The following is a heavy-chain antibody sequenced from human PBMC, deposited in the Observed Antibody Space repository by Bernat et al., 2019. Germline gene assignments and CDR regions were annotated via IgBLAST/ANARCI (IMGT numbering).Heavy chain of an antibody. D-gene: IGHD6-13*01. CDR3: AKGEGSWYYYYYGMDV. V-gene: IGHV3-30*18. CDR2: ISYDGSNK. J-gene: IGHJ6*02. Sequence: QVQLVESGGGVVQPGRSLRLSCAASGFTFSSYGMHRVRQAPGKGLEWVAVISYDGSNKYYADSVKGRFTISRDNSKNTLYLQMNSLRAEDTAVYYCAKGEGSWYYYYYGMDVWGQGTTVTVSS. CDR1: GFTFSSYG.